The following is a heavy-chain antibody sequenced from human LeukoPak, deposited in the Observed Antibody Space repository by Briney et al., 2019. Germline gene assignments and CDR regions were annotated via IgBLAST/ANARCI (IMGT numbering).Heavy chain of an antibody. CDR3: ARRGTMNPEYYFDY. V-gene: IGHV1-2*02. CDR1: VYTFTGYY. CDR2: INPNSGGT. J-gene: IGHJ4*02. D-gene: IGHD3-22*01. Sequence: ASVKVSRKPSVYTFTGYYMHWVRQAPGQGLEWMGWINPNSGGTNYAQKFQGRVTMTRVTSISTAYMELSRLRSDDTAVYYCARRGTMNPEYYFDYWGQGTLVTVSS.